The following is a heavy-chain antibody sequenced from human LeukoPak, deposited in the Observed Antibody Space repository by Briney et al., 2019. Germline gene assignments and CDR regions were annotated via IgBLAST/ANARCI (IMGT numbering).Heavy chain of an antibody. CDR3: AKQEQWLVLDY. D-gene: IGHD6-19*01. J-gene: IGHJ4*02. CDR1: GCTFSSYG. Sequence: GGSLRLSCAASGCTFSSYGMHWVRQAPGKGLEWVAVISYDGSNKYYADSVKGRFTISRDNSKNTLYLQMNSLRAEDTAVYYCAKQEQWLVLDYWGQGTLVTVSS. CDR2: ISYDGSNK. V-gene: IGHV3-30*18.